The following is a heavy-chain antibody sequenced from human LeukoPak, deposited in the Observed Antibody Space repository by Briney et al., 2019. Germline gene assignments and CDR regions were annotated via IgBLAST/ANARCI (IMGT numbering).Heavy chain of an antibody. V-gene: IGHV4-39*07. CDR1: GGSISSSSYY. J-gene: IGHJ6*03. D-gene: IGHD3-10*01. Sequence: SETLSLTCTVSGGSISSSSYYWGWIRQPPGKGLEWIGSIYYSGSTYYNPSLKSRVTISVDTSKNQFSLKLSSVTAADTAVYYCATSGGDYYYYSLDVWGKGTPVTISS. CDR2: IYYSGST. CDR3: ATSGGDYYYYSLDV.